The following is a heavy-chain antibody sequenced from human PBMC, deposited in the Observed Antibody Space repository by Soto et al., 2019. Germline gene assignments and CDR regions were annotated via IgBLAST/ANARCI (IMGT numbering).Heavy chain of an antibody. J-gene: IGHJ6*03. Sequence: EVQLVESGGGLVKPGGSLRLSCAASGFTFSSYSMNWVRQAPGKGLEWVSSISSSSSYIYYADSVKGRFTISRDNAKNSLYLQMNSLRAEDTAVYYCAGYCSSTSCYSSRPVYYYYYMDVWGKGTTVTDSS. CDR3: AGYCSSTSCYSSRPVYYYYYMDV. CDR1: GFTFSSYS. CDR2: ISSSSSYI. V-gene: IGHV3-21*01. D-gene: IGHD2-2*01.